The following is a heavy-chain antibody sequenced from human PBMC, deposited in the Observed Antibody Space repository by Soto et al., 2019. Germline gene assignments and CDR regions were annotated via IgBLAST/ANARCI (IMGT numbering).Heavy chain of an antibody. CDR2: INHSGST. Sequence: SETLSLTCAVYGGSFSGYYWTWIRQPPGTGLEWIGEINHSGSTNYNPSLKSRVTISVDKSKNQFSLKLSSVTAADAAVYYCASVDIVATMGFDYWGQGTLVTVSS. CDR3: ASVDIVATMGFDY. D-gene: IGHD5-12*01. V-gene: IGHV4-34*01. J-gene: IGHJ4*02. CDR1: GGSFSGYY.